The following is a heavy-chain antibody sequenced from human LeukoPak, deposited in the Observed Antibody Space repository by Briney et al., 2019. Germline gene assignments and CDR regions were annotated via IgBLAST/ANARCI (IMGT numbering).Heavy chain of an antibody. Sequence: GGSLRLSCAASGFTFSSYWMSWVRQAPGKGLEWVANIKQDGSEKYYVDSVKGRFTISRDNAKNSLYLQMNSLRAEDTAVYYCAGTVGGIAAAGFYYYYGMDVGGQGTTVTVSS. J-gene: IGHJ6*02. CDR1: GFTFSSYW. D-gene: IGHD6-13*01. V-gene: IGHV3-7*03. CDR3: AGTVGGIAAAGFYYYYGMDV. CDR2: IKQDGSEK.